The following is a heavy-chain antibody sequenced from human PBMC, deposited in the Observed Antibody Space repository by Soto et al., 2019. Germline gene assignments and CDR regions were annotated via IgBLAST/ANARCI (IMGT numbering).Heavy chain of an antibody. CDR3: ARDNTIFGVDPYYGMDV. CDR2: IYTSGST. Sequence: PSETLSLTCTVSGGSISSHYWSWIRQPAGKGLEWIGRIYTSGSTNYNPSLKSRVTMSVDTSKNQFSLKLSSVTAADTAVYYCARDNTIFGVDPYYGMDVWGQGTTVTVSS. D-gene: IGHD3-3*01. CDR1: GGSISSHY. V-gene: IGHV4-4*07. J-gene: IGHJ6*02.